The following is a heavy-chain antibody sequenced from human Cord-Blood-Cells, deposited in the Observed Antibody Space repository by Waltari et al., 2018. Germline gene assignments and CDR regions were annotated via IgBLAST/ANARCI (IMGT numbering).Heavy chain of an antibody. CDR2: IYYSGST. CDR3: VKVYDFWSGYYTFAFDI. D-gene: IGHD3-3*01. CDR1: GGSISSSSYY. V-gene: IGHV4-39*01. J-gene: IGHJ3*02. Sequence: QLQLQESGPGLVKPSETLSLTCTVSGGSISSSSYYWGWIRQPPGKGLEWIGSIYYSGSTYDNPSLKSRVTISVDTSKNQFSLKLSSVTAADTAVYYCVKVYDFWSGYYTFAFDIWGQGTMVTVSS.